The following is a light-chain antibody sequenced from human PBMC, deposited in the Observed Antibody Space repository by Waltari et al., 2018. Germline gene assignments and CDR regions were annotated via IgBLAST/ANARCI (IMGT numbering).Light chain of an antibody. J-gene: IGKJ2*01. CDR2: DAS. V-gene: IGKV1-NL1*01. CDR1: RGISNA. Sequence: DIQLTQSPSSLSASVADRVIITCRASRGISNALAWYQQKPGKAPNLLLYDASRLETGVPSRFSGSGSGTDYTLTISSLQPEDFATYYCQQCYGTPYTFGQGTKLEIK. CDR3: QQCYGTPYT.